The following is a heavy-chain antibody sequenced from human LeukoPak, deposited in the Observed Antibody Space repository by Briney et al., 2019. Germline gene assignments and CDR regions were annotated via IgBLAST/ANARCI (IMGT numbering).Heavy chain of an antibody. J-gene: IGHJ3*02. CDR2: ISYDGSNK. V-gene: IGHV3-30*18. CDR1: GFTYSSYG. CDR3: AKMATGDAFDI. D-gene: IGHD5-24*01. Sequence: PGGSLRLSCAASGFTYSSYGMHWVRQAPGKGLEWVAVISYDGSNKYYADSVKGRFTISRDNSKNTLYLQMNSLRAEYTAVYYCAKMATGDAFDIWGQGTMVTVSS.